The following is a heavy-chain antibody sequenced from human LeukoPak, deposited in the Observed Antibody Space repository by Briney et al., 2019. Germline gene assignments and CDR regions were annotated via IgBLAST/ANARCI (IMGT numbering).Heavy chain of an antibody. D-gene: IGHD3/OR15-3a*01. V-gene: IGHV4-34*01. J-gene: IGHJ4*02. Sequence: SETLSLTCTVSGGSISSYYWSWIRQPPGKGLEWIGEINHSGSTNYNPSLKSRVTISVDTSKNQFSLKLSSVTAADTAVYYCATGGGTGYYRLDHWGQGTLVTVSS. CDR1: GGSISSYY. CDR3: ATGGGTGYYRLDH. CDR2: INHSGST.